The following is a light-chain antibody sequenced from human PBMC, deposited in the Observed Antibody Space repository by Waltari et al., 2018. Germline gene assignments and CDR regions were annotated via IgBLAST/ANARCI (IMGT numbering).Light chain of an antibody. CDR1: QSVSSAF. Sequence: ELVLTQSPGTLSLSPGEGATLSCRASQSVSSAFLAWYQQKPGQAPRLLIYGASYRATGIPDRFSGSGSGADFTLAINRLEPEDFAVYYCQHYVNSPQVTFGGGTKVEIK. CDR3: QHYVNSPQVT. CDR2: GAS. J-gene: IGKJ4*01. V-gene: IGKV3-20*01.